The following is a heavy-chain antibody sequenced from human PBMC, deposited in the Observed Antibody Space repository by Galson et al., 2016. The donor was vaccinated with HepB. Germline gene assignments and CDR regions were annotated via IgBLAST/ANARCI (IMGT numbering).Heavy chain of an antibody. J-gene: IGHJ6*02. D-gene: IGHD4-11*01. V-gene: IGHV1-46*04. CDR2: IDPSGGST. Sequence: SVKVSCKASGYTFTNYYIHWVRQAPGQGLEWMGIIDPSGGSTSYAQKLQGRFTMTSDTSTSTVYLDLSGLTSEDTAIYYCARVWGGNYGRAAYYSYGMDVWGQGTTVTVSS. CDR3: ARVWGGNYGRAAYYSYGMDV. CDR1: GYTFTNYY.